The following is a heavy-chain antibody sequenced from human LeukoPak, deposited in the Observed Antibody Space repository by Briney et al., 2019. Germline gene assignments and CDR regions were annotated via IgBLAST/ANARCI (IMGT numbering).Heavy chain of an antibody. CDR2: IISDGSNT. CDR3: VRNSYDSSGYYDY. D-gene: IGHD3-22*01. Sequence: GGSLRLSCAASGFTFSSYWMHWVRQAPGKGLVWVSRIISDGSNTTYADSVKGRFTISRDNAKNTLYLQMSSLRAEDTAVYYCVRNSYDSSGYYDYWGQGTLVTVSS. CDR1: GFTFSSYW. V-gene: IGHV3-74*01. J-gene: IGHJ4*02.